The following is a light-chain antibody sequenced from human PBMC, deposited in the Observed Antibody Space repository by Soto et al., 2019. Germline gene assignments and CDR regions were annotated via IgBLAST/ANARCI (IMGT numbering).Light chain of an antibody. Sequence: EIVLTQSPGTLSLSPGERATLSCRTSQSVSNNYLAWYQQKPGQAPRLLIYGASSRATGIPDRFSGSGSGTDFPLSISRLEPEDVAVYYCQQYSSLWTFGQGTKVEIK. V-gene: IGKV3-20*01. CDR2: GAS. CDR3: QQYSSLWT. J-gene: IGKJ1*01. CDR1: QSVSNNY.